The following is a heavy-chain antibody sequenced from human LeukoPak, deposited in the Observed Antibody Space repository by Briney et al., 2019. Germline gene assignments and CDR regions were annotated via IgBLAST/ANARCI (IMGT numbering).Heavy chain of an antibody. CDR2: ISISGGST. CDR1: GLTFSNYA. V-gene: IGHV3-23*01. CDR3: AKGATLNGGYDLDY. D-gene: IGHD5-12*01. J-gene: IGHJ4*02. Sequence: AGGSLRLSCAASGLTFSNYAMNWVRQAPGKGLEWVSTISISGGSTYYADSVKGRFTISRDNSKNTLYLQMNSLRAEDTAVYYCAKGATLNGGYDLDYWGQGTLVTVSS.